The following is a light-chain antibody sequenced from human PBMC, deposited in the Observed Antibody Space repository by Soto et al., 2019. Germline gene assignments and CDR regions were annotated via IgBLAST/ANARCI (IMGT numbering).Light chain of an antibody. Sequence: QSVLTQPPSVSAAPGQKVTISCSGSSSNIGGNSVSWYQQFPGTAPKLLIYDDNKRPLGIPDRFSGSKSGTSATLGITGFQTGDEADYYCGSWDSSLSAYVFGTGTKV. J-gene: IGLJ1*01. CDR2: DDN. CDR1: SSNIGGNS. V-gene: IGLV1-51*01. CDR3: GSWDSSLSAYV.